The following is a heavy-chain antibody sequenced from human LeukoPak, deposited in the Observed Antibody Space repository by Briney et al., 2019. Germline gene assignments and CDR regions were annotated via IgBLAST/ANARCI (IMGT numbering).Heavy chain of an antibody. CDR2: ISSSRIYI. CDR1: GFTFGTYS. CDR3: ARVTGDYYYMDV. D-gene: IGHD7-27*01. Sequence: NPGGSLRLSCTASGFTFGTYSMNWVRQAPGKGLEWVSSISSSRIYIHYADSVKGRFTISRDNAKNSLYLQMNSLRAEDTAVYYCARVTGDYYYMDVWGKGTTVTVSS. J-gene: IGHJ6*03. V-gene: IGHV3-21*01.